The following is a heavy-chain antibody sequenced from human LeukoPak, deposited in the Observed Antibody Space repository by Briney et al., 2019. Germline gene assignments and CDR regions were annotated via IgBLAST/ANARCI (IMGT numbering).Heavy chain of an antibody. J-gene: IGHJ3*02. CDR3: ARVASYDFWSGPGSRHDAFDI. CDR1: GGSISSGDYY. Sequence: PSETLSLTCTVSGGSISSGDYYWSWIRQPPGKGLEWIGYIYYSGSTYYNPSLKSRVTISVDTSKNQFSLKLSSVTAADTAVYYCARVASYDFWSGPGSRHDAFDIWGQGTMVTVSS. D-gene: IGHD3-3*01. V-gene: IGHV4-30-4*08. CDR2: IYYSGST.